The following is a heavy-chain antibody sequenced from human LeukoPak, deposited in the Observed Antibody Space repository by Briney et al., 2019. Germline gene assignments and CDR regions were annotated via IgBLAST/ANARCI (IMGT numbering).Heavy chain of an antibody. Sequence: PGRPQRLSCGASGFTFSSYAMHWLRQARGKGLEWVALISYDGSNKYYADSVKRRFTISRDNSKNTLYLQMNSLRAEDTAVYYCGRGPGYYDSSGYWLWSQATAVTVP. CDR1: GFTFSSYA. CDR3: GRGPGYYDSSGYWL. J-gene: IGHJ6*02. D-gene: IGHD3-22*01. V-gene: IGHV3-30-3*01. CDR2: ISYDGSNK.